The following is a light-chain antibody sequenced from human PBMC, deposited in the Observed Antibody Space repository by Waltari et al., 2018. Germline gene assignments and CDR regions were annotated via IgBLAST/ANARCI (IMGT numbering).Light chain of an antibody. Sequence: IVMTQSPLYLSVTPGQSASIPCNSSQSLLHTDGKTYLHWYFQKSGQSPHLLIHETSTRMAGVSDRFSGSGSGTQFTLTISRVEPEDVGVFYCMQSFLIPLTFGPGTKVDIK. CDR3: MQSFLIPLT. J-gene: IGKJ3*01. CDR2: ETS. V-gene: IGKV2-29*02. CDR1: QSLLHTDGKTY.